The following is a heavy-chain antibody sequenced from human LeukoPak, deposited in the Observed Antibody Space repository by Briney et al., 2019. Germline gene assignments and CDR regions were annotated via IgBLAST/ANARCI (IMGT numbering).Heavy chain of an antibody. CDR1: GGSFSGYY. D-gene: IGHD4-11*01. CDR2: INHSGST. V-gene: IGHV4-34*01. Sequence: SETLSLTCAVYGGSFSGYYWSWIRQPPGKGLEWIGEINHSGSTNYNPSLKSRVTISVDTSKNQFSLKLSSVTAADTAVYYCARGDNYEPHVIDYWGQGTLVTVSS. CDR3: ARGDNYEPHVIDY. J-gene: IGHJ4*02.